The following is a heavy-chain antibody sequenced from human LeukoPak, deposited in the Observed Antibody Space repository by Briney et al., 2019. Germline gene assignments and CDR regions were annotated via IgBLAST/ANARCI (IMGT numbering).Heavy chain of an antibody. CDR3: ACSRREVAVPKY. V-gene: IGHV3-48*03. D-gene: IGHD2-15*01. Sequence: PAGSLTLSCAASGFTFSSYEMDWVRQAQGKGLEWVSYISSSGSTIYYADSVRGRFTTSRDNATNSLYLLMKSFRAEDTAVYYCACSRREVAVPKYWGQGTLVTVSS. CDR1: GFTFSSYE. J-gene: IGHJ4*02. CDR2: ISSSGSTI.